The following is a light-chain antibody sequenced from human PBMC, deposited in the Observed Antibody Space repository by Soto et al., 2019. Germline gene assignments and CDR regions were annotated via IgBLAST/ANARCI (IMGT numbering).Light chain of an antibody. CDR1: QDINIY. CDR2: DAS. Sequence: DIQMAQSPSSLSASVGDTVTITCQVSQDINIYLNWYQQKPGKAPKLLIYDASNLETGVPSRFSGRGSGTDFTFTISSLQPEDVATYYCQQYDTLHITFGQGTRLEIK. V-gene: IGKV1-33*01. J-gene: IGKJ5*01. CDR3: QQYDTLHIT.